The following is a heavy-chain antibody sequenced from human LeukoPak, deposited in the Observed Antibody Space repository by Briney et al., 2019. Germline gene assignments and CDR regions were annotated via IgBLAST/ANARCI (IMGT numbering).Heavy chain of an antibody. CDR2: IHTSGST. D-gene: IGHD6-19*01. CDR1: GGSISNYH. V-gene: IGHV4-4*07. CDR3: ARRDISSGWSFNY. Sequence: SETLSLTCTVSGGSISNYHWSWIRQPAGKGLEWLGQIHTSGSTNYNPPLKSRVTMSIDTPENQLSLTIRSVTAADTAVYYCARRDISSGWSFNYWGRGTLVTVSS. J-gene: IGHJ4*02.